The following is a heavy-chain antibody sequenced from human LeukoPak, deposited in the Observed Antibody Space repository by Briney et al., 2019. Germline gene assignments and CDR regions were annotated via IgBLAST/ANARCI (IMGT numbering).Heavy chain of an antibody. CDR1: GGSISSSSYY. D-gene: IGHD3-22*01. CDR2: IYYSGST. J-gene: IGHJ4*02. CDR3: ASPGYYYDSSDHPPLLFDY. Sequence: PSETLSPTCTVSGGSISSSSYYWGWIRQPPGKGLEWIGSIYYSGSTYYNPSLKSRVTISVDTSKNQFSLKLSSVTAADTAVYYCASPGYYYDSSDHPPLLFDYWGQGTLVTVSS. V-gene: IGHV4-39*07.